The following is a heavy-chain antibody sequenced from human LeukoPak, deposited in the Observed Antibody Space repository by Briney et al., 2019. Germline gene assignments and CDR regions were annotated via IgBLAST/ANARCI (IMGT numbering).Heavy chain of an antibody. J-gene: IGHJ4*02. Sequence: GGSLRLSCEASGFTFSSYGMNWVRQAPGKGLEWVSSISSSSSYIYYADSVKGRFTISRDNAKNSLYLQMNSLRAEDTAVYYCARDPLYSSGWYAFDYWGQGTLVTVSS. CDR1: GFTFSSYG. CDR2: ISSSSSYI. V-gene: IGHV3-21*01. CDR3: ARDPLYSSGWYAFDY. D-gene: IGHD6-19*01.